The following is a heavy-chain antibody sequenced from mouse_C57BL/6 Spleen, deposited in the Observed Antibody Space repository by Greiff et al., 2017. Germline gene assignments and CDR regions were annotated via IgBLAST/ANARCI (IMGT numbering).Heavy chain of an antibody. CDR3: ARYGIITTVGFDY. CDR1: GYTFTSYW. D-gene: IGHD1-1*01. J-gene: IGHJ2*01. CDR2: IDPSDSYT. Sequence: QVQLQQPGAELVKPGASVKLSCKASGYTFTSYWMQWVKQRPGQGLEWIGEIDPSDSYTNYNQKFKGKATLTVDTSSSTAYMQLSSLTSEDSAVYYFARYGIITTVGFDYWGQGTTLTVSS. V-gene: IGHV1-50*01.